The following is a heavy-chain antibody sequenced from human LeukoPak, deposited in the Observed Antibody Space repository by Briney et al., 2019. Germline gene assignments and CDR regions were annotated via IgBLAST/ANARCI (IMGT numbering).Heavy chain of an antibody. CDR1: GGSFSGYY. Sequence: SETLSLTCAVYGGSFSGYYWSWIRQPPGKGLEWIGEINHSGSTNYNPSLKSRVTISVDTSKNQFSLKLSSVTAADTAVYYCTRGGELMNFWGQGTLVTVSS. V-gene: IGHV4-34*01. D-gene: IGHD1-26*01. CDR2: INHSGST. CDR3: TRGGELMNF. J-gene: IGHJ4*02.